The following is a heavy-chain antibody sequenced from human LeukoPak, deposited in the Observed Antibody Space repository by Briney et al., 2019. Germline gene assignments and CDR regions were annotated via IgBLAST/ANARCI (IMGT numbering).Heavy chain of an antibody. CDR1: GGSFSGYY. D-gene: IGHD5-18*01. V-gene: IGHV4-34*01. Sequence: SETLSLTCAVYGGSFSGYYWSWIRQPPGKGLGWIGEINHSGSTNYNPSLKSRVTISVDTSKNQFSLKLSSVTAADTAVYYCARARLWLFYYYYMDVWGKGTTVTVSS. J-gene: IGHJ6*03. CDR2: INHSGST. CDR3: ARARLWLFYYYYMDV.